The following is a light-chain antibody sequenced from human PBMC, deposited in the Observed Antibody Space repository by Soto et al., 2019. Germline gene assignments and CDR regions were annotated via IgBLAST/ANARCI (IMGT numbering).Light chain of an antibody. J-gene: IGKJ3*01. CDR1: QSLLHSNGYNY. V-gene: IGKV2-28*01. CDR3: RQALQKRTT. Sequence: DIVMTQSPLSLPVTPGEPASISCRSSQSLLHSNGYNYLDWYLQKPGQSPQLLIYLGSNRASGVPDRFSGSGSGTDFTLKISRVEAEDVGVYYCRQALQKRTTFAPGPKVDIK. CDR2: LGS.